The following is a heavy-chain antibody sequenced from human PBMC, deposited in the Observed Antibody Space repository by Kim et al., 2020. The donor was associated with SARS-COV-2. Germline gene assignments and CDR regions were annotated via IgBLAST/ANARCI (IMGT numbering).Heavy chain of an antibody. CDR1: GGSISSGGYY. J-gene: IGHJ4*02. D-gene: IGHD3-22*01. V-gene: IGHV4-31*03. Sequence: SETLSLTCTVSGGSISSGGYYWSWIRQHPGKGLEWIGYIYYSGSTYYNPSLKSRVTISVDTSKNQFSLKLSSVTAADTAVYYCARAYYYDSSGYYTDCAFDYWGQGTLVTVSS. CDR3: ARAYYYDSSGYYTDCAFDY. CDR2: IYYSGST.